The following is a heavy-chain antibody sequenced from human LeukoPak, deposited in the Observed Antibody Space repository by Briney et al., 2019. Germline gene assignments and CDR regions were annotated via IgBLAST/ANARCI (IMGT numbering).Heavy chain of an antibody. CDR1: GASVTDYY. D-gene: IGHD7-27*01. V-gene: IGHV4-59*02. Sequence: SGTLSLTCTVSGASVTDYYWSWIRQSPGKGLEWISYIHHSGSSDYNPSLRSRVTTSLDTSKNQFSLNLISVTAADTAVYYCTRGHWGLQSWSQGTLVTVSS. J-gene: IGHJ5*02. CDR3: TRGHWGLQS. CDR2: IHHSGSS.